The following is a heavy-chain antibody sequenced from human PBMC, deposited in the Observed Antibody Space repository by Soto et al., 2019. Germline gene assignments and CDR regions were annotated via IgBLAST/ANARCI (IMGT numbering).Heavy chain of an antibody. Sequence: PGGSLRLSFAASGITFSYYGMHWVRQAPGKGLEWVAGVWKDGSNRYYVDSVKGRFTISRDNSKNTLYLQMNSLRDEDTAVYYCAKVPRGSNFGYYNFWGQGTLVTVSS. CDR2: VWKDGSNR. CDR3: AKVPRGSNFGYYNF. V-gene: IGHV3-30*02. D-gene: IGHD5-18*01. J-gene: IGHJ4*02. CDR1: GITFSYYG.